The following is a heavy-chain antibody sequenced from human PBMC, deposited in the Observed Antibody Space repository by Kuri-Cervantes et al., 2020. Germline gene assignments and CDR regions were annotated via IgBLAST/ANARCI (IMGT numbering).Heavy chain of an antibody. D-gene: IGHD4-23*01. CDR1: GGTFSSYA. Sequence: SVKVSCKASGGTFSSYAISWVRQAPGQGLEWMGGIIPIFGTANYAQKFQGRVTITTDESKSTDYMELSSLRSEDTAVYYCARAGRVRWSPDAFDIWDKGQWSPSPQ. V-gene: IGHV1-69*05. J-gene: IGHJ3*02. CDR3: ARAGRVRWSPDAFDI. CDR2: IIPIFGTA.